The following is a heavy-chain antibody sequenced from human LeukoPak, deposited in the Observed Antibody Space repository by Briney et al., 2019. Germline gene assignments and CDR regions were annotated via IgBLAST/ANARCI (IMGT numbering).Heavy chain of an antibody. CDR2: INYSGST. D-gene: IGHD3-10*01. V-gene: IGHV4-34*01. CDR3: ARPLRPHYYGSGSSGFDP. Sequence: PSETLSLTCAVYGGSFSGYYWSWIRQPPGKGLEWIGEINYSGSTNYNPSLKSRVTISVDTSKNQFSLKLSSVTVADTAVYYCARPLRPHYYGSGSSGFDPWGQGTLVTVSS. J-gene: IGHJ5*02. CDR1: GGSFSGYY.